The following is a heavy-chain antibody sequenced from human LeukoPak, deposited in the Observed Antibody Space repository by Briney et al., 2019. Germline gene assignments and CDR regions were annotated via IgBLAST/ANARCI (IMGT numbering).Heavy chain of an antibody. J-gene: IGHJ4*02. CDR1: GFSFSTYS. Sequence: PGGSLRLSCAASGFSFSTYSMNWVRQAPGKGLEWVSSISSRSDHIYYADSVKGRFTISRDNAKNSLYLQMNSLRAEDTAVYYCARDYYDSSGVFDYWGQGTLVTVSS. CDR2: ISSRSDHI. D-gene: IGHD3-22*01. CDR3: ARDYYDSSGVFDY. V-gene: IGHV3-21*01.